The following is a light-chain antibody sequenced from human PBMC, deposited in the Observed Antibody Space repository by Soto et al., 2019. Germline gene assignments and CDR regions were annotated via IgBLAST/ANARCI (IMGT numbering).Light chain of an antibody. J-gene: IGKJ1*01. V-gene: IGKV1-39*01. Sequence: DIQMTPPPSSRSSSVGDIVTITCRASQIISGALNWYQQKPGEAPKLLIYAASNLQSGVPSSFSGSVSGTDFTLTISSPQPQDFATYYCQQSYSNPRTFGQGTKVAIK. CDR1: QIISGA. CDR2: AAS. CDR3: QQSYSNPRT.